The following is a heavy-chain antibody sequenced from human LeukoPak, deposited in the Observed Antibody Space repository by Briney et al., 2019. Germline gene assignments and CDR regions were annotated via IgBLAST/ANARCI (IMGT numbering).Heavy chain of an antibody. CDR2: IYYSGST. CDR3: ARESFGYDILTGYYKQPLFDP. D-gene: IGHD3-9*01. J-gene: IGHJ5*02. CDR1: GGSISSSSYY. Sequence: SETLSLTCTVSGGSISSSSYYWGWIRQPPGKGLEWIGSIYYSGSTYYNPSLKSRVTISVDTSKNQFSLKLSSVTAADTAVYYCARESFGYDILTGYYKQPLFDPWGQGTLVTVSS. V-gene: IGHV4-39*07.